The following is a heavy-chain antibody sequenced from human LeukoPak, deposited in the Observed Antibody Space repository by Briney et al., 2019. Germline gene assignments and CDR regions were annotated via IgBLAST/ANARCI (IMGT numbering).Heavy chain of an antibody. CDR1: GFTFSRYS. J-gene: IGHJ3*02. V-gene: IGHV3-48*02. CDR3: AREDGGKADI. Sequence: PGGSLRLSCAASGFTFSRYSMNWVRQAPGKGLEWVSYISSSRSTIDYADSVKGRFSISRDNAKNSLYLQMKSLRDEDTAVYYCAREDGGKADIWGQGTMVTVSS. D-gene: IGHD4-23*01. CDR2: ISSSRSTI.